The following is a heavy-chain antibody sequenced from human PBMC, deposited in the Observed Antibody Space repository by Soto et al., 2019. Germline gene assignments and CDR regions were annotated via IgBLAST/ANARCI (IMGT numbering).Heavy chain of an antibody. CDR1: GGSFSGYY. D-gene: IGHD3-10*01. Sequence: SETLSLTCAVYGGSFSGYYRSWIRQPPGKGLEWIGEINHSGSTNYNPSLKSRVTISVDTSKNQFSLKLSSVTAADTAVHYCARGYGRNFDYWGQGTLVTVSS. CDR3: ARGYGRNFDY. CDR2: INHSGST. J-gene: IGHJ4*02. V-gene: IGHV4-34*01.